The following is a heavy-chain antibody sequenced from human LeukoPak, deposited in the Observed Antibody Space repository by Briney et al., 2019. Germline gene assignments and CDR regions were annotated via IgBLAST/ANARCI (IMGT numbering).Heavy chain of an antibody. Sequence: GGSLRLSCAASGFTFSSYGMHWVRQAPGKGLEWVSSISSSSSYIYYADSVKGRFTISRDNAKNSLYLQMNSLRAEDTAVYHCARELGGSGSQNYWGQGTLVTVSS. CDR2: ISSSSSYI. V-gene: IGHV3-21*01. CDR1: GFTFSSYG. CDR3: ARELGGSGSQNY. D-gene: IGHD3-10*01. J-gene: IGHJ4*02.